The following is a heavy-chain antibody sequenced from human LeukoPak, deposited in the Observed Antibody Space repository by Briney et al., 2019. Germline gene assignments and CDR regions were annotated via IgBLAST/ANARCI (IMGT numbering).Heavy chain of an antibody. V-gene: IGHV4-39*07. CDR1: GGSISSSSYY. D-gene: IGHD3-22*01. CDR2: IYYSGST. J-gene: IGHJ4*02. Sequence: PSETLSLTCTVSGGSISSSSYYWGWIRQPPGKGLEWIGSIYYSGSTYYNPSLKSRVTMSVDTSKNQFSLKLSSVTAADTAVYYCASLYYDSSGYYYGYYFDYWGQGTLVTVSS. CDR3: ASLYYDSSGYYYGYYFDY.